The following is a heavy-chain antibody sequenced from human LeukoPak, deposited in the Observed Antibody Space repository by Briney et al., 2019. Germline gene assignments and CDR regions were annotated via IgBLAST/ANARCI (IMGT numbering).Heavy chain of an antibody. V-gene: IGHV4-59*01. CDR3: ARGADSSGYYSILYFDY. CDR1: GGSISSYY. CDR2: IYYSGST. D-gene: IGHD3-22*01. J-gene: IGHJ4*02. Sequence: PSETLSLTCTVPGGSISSYYWNWIRQPPGKGLEWIGYIYYSGSTNYNPSLKSRVTISVDTSKNQFSLKLSSVTAADTAVYYCARGADSSGYYSILYFDYWGQGTLVTVSS.